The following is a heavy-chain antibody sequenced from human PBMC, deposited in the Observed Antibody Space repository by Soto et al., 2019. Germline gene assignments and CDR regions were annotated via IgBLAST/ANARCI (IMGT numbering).Heavy chain of an antibody. CDR3: ATDLGFSLPAARNYFDY. CDR2: FDPEDGET. V-gene: IGHV1-24*01. J-gene: IGHJ4*02. D-gene: IGHD2-2*01. Sequence: ASVKVSCKVSGYTLTELSMHWVRQAPGRGLEWMGGFDPEDGETIYAQKFQGRVTMTEDTSTDTVYMDLSSLRSEDTAVYYFATDLGFSLPAARNYFDYWGQGTLVTVSS. CDR1: GYTLTELS.